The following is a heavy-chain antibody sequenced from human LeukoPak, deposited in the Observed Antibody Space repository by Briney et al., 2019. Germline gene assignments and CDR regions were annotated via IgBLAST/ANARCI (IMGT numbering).Heavy chain of an antibody. V-gene: IGHV1-69*05. D-gene: IGHD3-22*01. J-gene: IGHJ3*02. CDR2: IIPIFGTA. CDR3: ARDRVYYDSSGLKNAFDI. CDR1: GGTFSSYA. Sequence: EASVKVSCKASGGTFSSYAIRWVRQAPGQGLEWMGGIIPIFGTANYAQKFQGRVTITTDESTSTAYMELSSLRSEDTAVYYCARDRVYYDSSGLKNAFDIWGQGTMVTVSS.